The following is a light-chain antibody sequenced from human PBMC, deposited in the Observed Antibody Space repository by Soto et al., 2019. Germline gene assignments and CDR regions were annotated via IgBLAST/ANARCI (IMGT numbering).Light chain of an antibody. CDR2: AAS. Sequence: DIQMTQSPSSLSASVEDRVTITCRASQSISSYLNWYQQKPGKAPKLLIYAASSLHSGVPSRFSGSGSGTDFTLIISSLQPEDFATYYCQQSYSTLGTFGQGTKLEIK. CDR3: QQSYSTLGT. CDR1: QSISSY. J-gene: IGKJ2*01. V-gene: IGKV1-39*01.